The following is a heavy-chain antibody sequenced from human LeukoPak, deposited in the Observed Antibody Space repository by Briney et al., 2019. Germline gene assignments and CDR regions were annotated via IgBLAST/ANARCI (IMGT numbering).Heavy chain of an antibody. CDR2: IYTSGST. Sequence: ASETLSLTCTVSGGSISSYYWSWIRQPPGKGLEWIGRIYTSGSTNYNPSLKSRVTISLDTSKNQFSLKLSSVTAADTAVYYCVRQFDYWGQGTLVTVSS. V-gene: IGHV4-59*08. J-gene: IGHJ4*02. CDR3: VRQFDY. CDR1: GGSISSYY.